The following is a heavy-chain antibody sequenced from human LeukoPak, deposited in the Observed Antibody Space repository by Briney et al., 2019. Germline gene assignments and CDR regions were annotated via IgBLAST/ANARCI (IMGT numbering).Heavy chain of an antibody. CDR2: IYYSGST. CDR3: ARHVWALYYFDY. D-gene: IGHD5/OR15-5a*01. CDR1: GGSMRSYY. Sequence: PSETLSLTCTVSGGSMRSYYWGWIRQPPGKGLEWIGSIYYSGSTYYNPSLKSRVTISVDASKNQFSLKLSSVTAADTAVYYCARHVWALYYFDYWGQGTLVTVSS. J-gene: IGHJ4*02. V-gene: IGHV4-39*01.